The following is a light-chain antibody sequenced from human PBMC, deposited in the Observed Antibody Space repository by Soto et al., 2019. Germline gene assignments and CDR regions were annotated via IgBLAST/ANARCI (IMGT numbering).Light chain of an antibody. J-gene: IGKJ4*01. V-gene: IGKV3-11*01. Sequence: EIVLTQSPATLALSPGERATLSCRASQSVSNYLGWYQQKPGQAPSLLIYDASNRATGIPAKFSGSGSGTDFTLTISSLEPDDVAVYYCQQRSTWPLTFCGGTKVEIK. CDR3: QQRSTWPLT. CDR2: DAS. CDR1: QSVSNY.